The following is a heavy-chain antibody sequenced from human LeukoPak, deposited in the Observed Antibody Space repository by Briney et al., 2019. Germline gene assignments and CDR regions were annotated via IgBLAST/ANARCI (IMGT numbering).Heavy chain of an antibody. D-gene: IGHD5-18*01. CDR2: ISGSGVST. CDR3: AKDHMSSPVTYGYSFDS. Sequence: GGSLRLSCAASGFTFSSYSMNWVRQAPGKGLEWVAAISGSGVSTRDADSVKGRFTVSRDNSKNTLYLQMSSLRAEDTAVYYCAKDHMSSPVTYGYSFDSWGQGTLATVSS. V-gene: IGHV3-23*01. J-gene: IGHJ4*02. CDR1: GFTFSSYS.